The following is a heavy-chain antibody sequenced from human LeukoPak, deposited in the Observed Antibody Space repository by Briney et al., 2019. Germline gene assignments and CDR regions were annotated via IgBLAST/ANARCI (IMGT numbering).Heavy chain of an antibody. Sequence: PGGSLRLSCAASGFTFSSYWMSWVRQAPGKGLEWVANIKQDGSEKYYVDSVRGRFTISRDNAKNSLYLQMNSLRAEDTAVYYCARDYVSGSFGPWGQGTLVTVSS. CDR3: ARDYVSGSFGP. J-gene: IGHJ5*02. D-gene: IGHD3-10*01. CDR2: IKQDGSEK. CDR1: GFTFSSYW. V-gene: IGHV3-7*01.